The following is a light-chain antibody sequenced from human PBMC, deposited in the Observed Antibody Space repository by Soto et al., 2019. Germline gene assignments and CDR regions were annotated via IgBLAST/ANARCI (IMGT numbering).Light chain of an antibody. CDR2: KVS. CDR1: QSLVSSAGNTY. Sequence: DVVMTPSPLSLPVTLGQPASISCRSSQSLVSSAGNTYLNWFQQRPCQSPRGLIFKVSNGDSGVPDRFSGSGSGTDFTLNISRVDAEDVVVYDCLQATHCPPFSFGHGTKVDFK. J-gene: IGKJ3*01. CDR3: LQATHCPPFS. V-gene: IGKV2-30*01.